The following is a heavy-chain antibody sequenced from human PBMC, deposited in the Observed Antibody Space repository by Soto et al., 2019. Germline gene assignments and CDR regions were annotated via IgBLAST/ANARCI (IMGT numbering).Heavy chain of an antibody. CDR1: GFTFSSHA. J-gene: IGHJ4*02. CDR2: IWNAGNNK. CDR3: ARGPDYSNFGYFDY. V-gene: IGHV3-33*01. D-gene: IGHD4-4*01. Sequence: QVQLVESGGGVVQPGRSLRLSCVASGFTFSSHAMNWVRQAPGKGLEWVALIWNAGNNKYNADAGSVKGRFTISRDNSRNTLYLEMNNVRGDDTAVYYCARGPDYSNFGYFDYWGQGTLVTVSS.